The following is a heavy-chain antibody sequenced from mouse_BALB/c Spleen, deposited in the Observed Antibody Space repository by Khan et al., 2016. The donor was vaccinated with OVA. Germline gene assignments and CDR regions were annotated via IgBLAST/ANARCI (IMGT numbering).Heavy chain of an antibody. V-gene: IGHV5-6-5*01. CDR2: ISSGGRT. J-gene: IGHJ3*01. CDR1: GFTFSNYA. CDR3: ARDYWFGY. Sequence: EVMLVESGGGLVKPGGSLKVSCAASGFTFSNYAMSWVRQTPEKRLEWVASISSGGRTYYPDSVKGRFTISRDNARNILYLQMSSLRSEDTAVYYCARDYWFGYWGQGTLVTVSA.